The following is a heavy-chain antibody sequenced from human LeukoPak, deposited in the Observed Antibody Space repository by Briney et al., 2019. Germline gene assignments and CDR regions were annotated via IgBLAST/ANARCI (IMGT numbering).Heavy chain of an antibody. CDR2: ISGSGGSI. D-gene: IGHD6-13*01. CDR1: TFTFSSYT. CDR3: AKGDSSRPSYFDY. Sequence: GGSLRLSCAASTFTFSSYTMNWVRQAPGKGLEWVSAISGSGGSIYYADSVKGRFTISRDNSKNTLYLQMNSLRAEDTAVYYCAKGDSSRPSYFDYWGQGTLVTVSS. V-gene: IGHV3-23*01. J-gene: IGHJ4*02.